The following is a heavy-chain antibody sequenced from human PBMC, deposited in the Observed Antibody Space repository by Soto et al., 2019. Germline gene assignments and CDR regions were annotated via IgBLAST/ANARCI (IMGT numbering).Heavy chain of an antibody. D-gene: IGHD5-18*01. CDR3: ARERYSYGPYYFDY. V-gene: IGHV3-11*01. J-gene: IGHJ4*02. CDR2: ITSSGSTT. CDR1: GFTFSYYY. Sequence: PGGSLRLSCAASGFTFSYYYMSGIRQAPGKGLEWVSSITSSGSTTYYTDSVKGRFTISRDNAKNSLYLQMNSLRAEDTAVYYCARERYSYGPYYFDYWGQGTLVTVSS.